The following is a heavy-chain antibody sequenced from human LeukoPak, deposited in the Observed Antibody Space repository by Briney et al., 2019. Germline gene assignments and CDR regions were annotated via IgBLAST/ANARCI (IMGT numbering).Heavy chain of an antibody. J-gene: IGHJ3*02. D-gene: IGHD2-21*02. V-gene: IGHV1-69*02. CDR2: IIPILGIA. CDR3: AGGIAVVTAWDAFDI. Sequence: SVKVSCKASGGPFSSYTISWVRQAPGQGLEWMGRIIPILGIANYSQKFQGRVTITADKSTSTAYMELSSLRSEDTAVYYCAGGIAVVTAWDAFDIWGQGTMVTVSS. CDR1: GGPFSSYT.